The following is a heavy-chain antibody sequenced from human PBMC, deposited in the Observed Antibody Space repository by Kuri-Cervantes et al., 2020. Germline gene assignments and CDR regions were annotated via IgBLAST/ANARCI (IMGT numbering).Heavy chain of an antibody. CDR2: ISYDEENE. CDR1: GFTFSSYA. Sequence: GGSLRLSCAASGFTFSSYALHWVRQAPGKGLEWVAFISYDEENENYADSVKGRFAISRDNSKNTLYLQMNSLRAEDTAVYYCARDQVPYSGYDSPFDYWGQGTLVTVSS. V-gene: IGHV3-30*09. J-gene: IGHJ4*02. D-gene: IGHD5-12*01. CDR3: ARDQVPYSGYDSPFDY.